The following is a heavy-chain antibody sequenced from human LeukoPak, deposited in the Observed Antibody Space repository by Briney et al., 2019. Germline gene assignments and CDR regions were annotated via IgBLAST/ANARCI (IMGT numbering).Heavy chain of an antibody. V-gene: IGHV3-30*18. J-gene: IGHJ4*02. CDR3: AKEGFDS. CDR1: GFTFSTYV. Sequence: GGSLRLSCATSGFTFSTYVVHWVRQAPGKGLGWVAVISHDGSNKYYADSVEGRFTISRDNSKNTLYPQMNSLRAEDTAVYYCAKEGFDSWGQGTLVTVSS. CDR2: ISHDGSNK.